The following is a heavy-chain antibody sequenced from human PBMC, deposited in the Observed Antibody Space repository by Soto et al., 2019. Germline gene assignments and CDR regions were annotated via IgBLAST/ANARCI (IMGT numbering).Heavy chain of an antibody. CDR2: ISYDGTNK. V-gene: IGHV3-30*04. Sequence: QVQLVQSGGGVVQPGTSLRLSCAASGFIFSDYVMYWFRQTPGKGLEWMAVISYDGTNKHYANSVKGRFFISRDNSNNTLYLQMSHLRPEDSALYYCARATTGLYKEACDVWGRGTLVAVSS. CDR3: ARATTGLYKEACDV. CDR1: GFIFSDYV. D-gene: IGHD1-26*01. J-gene: IGHJ3*01.